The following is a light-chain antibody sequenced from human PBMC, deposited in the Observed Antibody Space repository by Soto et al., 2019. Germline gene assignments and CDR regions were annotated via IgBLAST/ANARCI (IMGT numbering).Light chain of an antibody. V-gene: IGKV3-20*01. CDR1: QSVSGTY. CDR3: QQHGSSPWT. CDR2: GAS. Sequence: EIVLTQSPVTLSLSPGERATLSCRASQSVSGTYLAWYQQKPGRAPRLHIFGASNRAAGIPDRFSGSGSGTDFTLTISRLEPEDFAVYFCQQHGSSPWTFGQGTKVDIK. J-gene: IGKJ1*01.